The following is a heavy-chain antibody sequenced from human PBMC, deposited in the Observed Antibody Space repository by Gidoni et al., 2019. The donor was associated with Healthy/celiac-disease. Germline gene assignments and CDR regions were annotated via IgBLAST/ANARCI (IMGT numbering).Heavy chain of an antibody. J-gene: IGHJ4*02. CDR1: GGSISSYY. V-gene: IGHV4-59*01. CDR2: IYYSGST. CDR3: ARGNIVGANYFDY. Sequence: QVQLQESGPGLVKPSETLSLTCTVSGGSISSYYWIWIRQPPGKGLEWIGYIYYSGSTNYNPSLKSRVNISVDTSKNQFSLKLSSVTAADTAVYYCARGNIVGANYFDYWGQGTLVTVSS. D-gene: IGHD1-26*01.